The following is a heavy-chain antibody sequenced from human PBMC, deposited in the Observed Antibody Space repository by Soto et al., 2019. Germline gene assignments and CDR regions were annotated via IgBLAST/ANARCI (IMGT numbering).Heavy chain of an antibody. CDR2: VYYRGRS. CDR3: GSVRPSGYVLS. Sequence: PSETLSLTCTVSGGSVSNSNYYWGWIRQSPGKGLEWIGSVYYRGRSYSKSSVKSRVTISVDTSKNQFSLRLASVTAADTAFYYCGSVRPSGYVLSWGQGTLVTVSS. V-gene: IGHV4-39*07. J-gene: IGHJ5*02. D-gene: IGHD6-25*01. CDR1: GGSVSNSNYY.